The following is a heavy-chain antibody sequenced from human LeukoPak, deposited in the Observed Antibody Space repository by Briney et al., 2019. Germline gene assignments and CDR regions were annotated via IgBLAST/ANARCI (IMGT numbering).Heavy chain of an antibody. CDR2: IWYDGSNK. V-gene: IGHV3-33*06. D-gene: IGHD4-17*01. CDR1: GFTFSSYG. CDR3: AKSSDYGDYVGTFDY. J-gene: IGHJ4*02. Sequence: GRSLRLSCAASGFTFSSYGMHWVRQAPGRGLEWVAVIWYDGSNKYYADSVKGRLTISRDNSKNTLYLQMNSLRAEDTAVYYCAKSSDYGDYVGTFDYWGQGTLVTVSS.